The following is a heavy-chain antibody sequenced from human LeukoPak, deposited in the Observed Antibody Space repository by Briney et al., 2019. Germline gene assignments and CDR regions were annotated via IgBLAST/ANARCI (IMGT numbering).Heavy chain of an antibody. V-gene: IGHV3-48*03. D-gene: IGHD3-22*01. CDR1: GFTFSSYE. CDR2: ISSSGSTI. CDR3: ARVCFLYDSSGYDY. Sequence: GGSLRLSCAASGFTFSSYEMNWVRQAPGKGLEWVSYISSSGSTIYYADSVKGRFTISRDNAKNSLYLQMNSLRAEDTAVYYCARVCFLYDSSGYDYWGQGTLVTVSS. J-gene: IGHJ4*02.